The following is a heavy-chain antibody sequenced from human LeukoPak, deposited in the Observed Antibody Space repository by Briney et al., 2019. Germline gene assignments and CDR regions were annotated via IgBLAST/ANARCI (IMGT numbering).Heavy chain of an antibody. D-gene: IGHD6-13*01. J-gene: IGHJ6*02. CDR3: ARDSAYSSSWYGRGYYYYYGVDV. Sequence: GGSLRLSCAASGFTVSSNYMSWVRQAPGKGLEWVSVIYSGGSTYYADSVKGRFTISRDNSKNTLYLQMNSLRAEDTAVYYCARDSAYSSSWYGRGYYYYYGVDVWGQGTTVTVSS. CDR1: GFTVSSNY. CDR2: IYSGGST. V-gene: IGHV3-66*01.